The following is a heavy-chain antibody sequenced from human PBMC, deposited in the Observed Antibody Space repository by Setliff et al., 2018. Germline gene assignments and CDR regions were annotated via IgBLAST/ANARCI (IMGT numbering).Heavy chain of an antibody. CDR1: GFTFSGYS. D-gene: IGHD3-10*01. CDR2: ISSSSSYT. J-gene: IGHJ6*03. V-gene: IGHV3-21*05. Sequence: PGGSLRLSCEASGFTFSGYSMNWVRQAPGKGLEWVSYISSSSSYTNYADSVKGRFTISRDNAKNSLYLQMNSLRAEDTAVYYCARDSVTMVRGVIRSYYYYYMDVWGKGTTVTVS. CDR3: ARDSVTMVRGVIRSYYYYYMDV.